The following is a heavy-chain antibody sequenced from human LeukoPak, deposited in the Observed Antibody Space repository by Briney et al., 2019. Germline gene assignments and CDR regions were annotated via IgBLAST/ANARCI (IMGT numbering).Heavy chain of an antibody. D-gene: IGHD6-19*01. V-gene: IGHV1-69*13. CDR3: AREAVAGTGGLDFDY. CDR2: IIPIFGTA. Sequence: GASVTVSCKASGGTFSSYAISWVRQAPGQGLEWMGGIIPIFGTANYAQKFQGRVTITADESTSTAYMELSSLRSEDTAVYYCAREAVAGTGGLDFDYWGQGTLVTVSS. J-gene: IGHJ4*02. CDR1: GGTFSSYA.